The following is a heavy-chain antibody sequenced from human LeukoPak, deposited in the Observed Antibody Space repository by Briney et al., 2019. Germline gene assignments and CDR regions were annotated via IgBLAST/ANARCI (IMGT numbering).Heavy chain of an antibody. J-gene: IGHJ4*02. CDR1: GGSFSGYY. CDR3: ARRGPQLNSGGSSYYFDY. D-gene: IGHD2-15*01. Sequence: SETLSLTCAVYGGSFSGYYWSWIRQPPGKGLEWIGEINHSGSTNYNPSLKSRVTISVDTSKNQFSLKLSSVTAADTAVYYCARRGPQLNSGGSSYYFDYWGQGTLVTVSS. V-gene: IGHV4-34*01. CDR2: INHSGST.